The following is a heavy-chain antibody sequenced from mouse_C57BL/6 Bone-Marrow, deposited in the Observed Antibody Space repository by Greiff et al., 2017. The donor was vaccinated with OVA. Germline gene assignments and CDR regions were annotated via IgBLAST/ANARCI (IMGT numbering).Heavy chain of an antibody. CDR3: ARRLCSRTGFAY. J-gene: IGHJ3*01. Sequence: QVQLQQPGTELVKPGASVKLSCQASGYTFPSYWMHWVKQRPGQGLEWIGNIIPSNGGTNYNETFKSQATLTVDNSSSTAYLHHSSLTSEDSAVYYCARRLCSRTGFAYWGQGTLVTGSA. V-gene: IGHV1-53*01. D-gene: IGHD1-1*01. CDR1: GYTFPSYW. CDR2: IIPSNGGT.